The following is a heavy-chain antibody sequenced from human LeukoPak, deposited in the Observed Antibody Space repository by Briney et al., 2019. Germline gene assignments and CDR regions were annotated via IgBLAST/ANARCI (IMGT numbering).Heavy chain of an antibody. CDR1: GGTFSSYA. CDR2: IIPILGIA. D-gene: IGHD2-21*01. Sequence: ASVKVSCKASGGTFSSYAISWVRQAPGQGLEWMGRIIPILGIANYAQKFRGRVTITADKSTSTAYMELSSLRSEDTAVYYCARVHGLWPNYGVDVWGQGTTVTVSS. V-gene: IGHV1-69*04. CDR3: ARVHGLWPNYGVDV. J-gene: IGHJ6*02.